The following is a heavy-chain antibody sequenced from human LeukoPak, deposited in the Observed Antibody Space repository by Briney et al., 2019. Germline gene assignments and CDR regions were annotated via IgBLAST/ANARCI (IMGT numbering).Heavy chain of an antibody. CDR3: ARPYYYDSRIDP. D-gene: IGHD3-22*01. CDR2: MYYSGST. V-gene: IGHV4-30-4*01. CDR1: GGSIGSGDYY. Sequence: PSETLSLTCTVSGGSIGSGDYYWSWIRQPPGKGLEWIAYMYYSGSTYYNPSLKSRVTMSADTYKNQLSLKLSSVTAADTAVYYCARPYYYDSRIDPWGQGILVTVSS. J-gene: IGHJ5*02.